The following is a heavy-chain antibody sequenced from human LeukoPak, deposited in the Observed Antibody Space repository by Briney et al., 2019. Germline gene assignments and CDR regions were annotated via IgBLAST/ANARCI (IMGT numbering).Heavy chain of an antibody. D-gene: IGHD3-10*01. CDR3: ARVKSGSGSYSYYMDV. J-gene: IGHJ6*03. V-gene: IGHV3-21*01. CDR2: ISSSSSYI. CDR1: GFTFSSYE. Sequence: GGSLRLSCAASGFTFSSYEMNWVRQAPGKGLEWVSSISSSSSYIYYADSVKGRFTISRDNAKNSLYLQMNSLRAEDTAVYYCARVKSGSGSYSYYMDVWGKGTTVTISS.